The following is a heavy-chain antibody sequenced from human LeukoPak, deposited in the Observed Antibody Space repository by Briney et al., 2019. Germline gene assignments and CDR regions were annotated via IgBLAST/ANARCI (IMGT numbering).Heavy chain of an antibody. J-gene: IGHJ4*02. D-gene: IGHD2-2*01. CDR2: ISSSGDDI. V-gene: IGHV3-21*01. CDR3: AREKGYCSSTSCSLGY. Sequence: GGSLRLSCAASGLTFSSYSINWVRQAPGKGLEWVSSISSSGDDIYYADSVKGRFTISRDNAKNSLSLHMNSLRAEDTAVYYCAREKGYCSSTSCSLGYWGQGTLVTVSS. CDR1: GLTFSSYS.